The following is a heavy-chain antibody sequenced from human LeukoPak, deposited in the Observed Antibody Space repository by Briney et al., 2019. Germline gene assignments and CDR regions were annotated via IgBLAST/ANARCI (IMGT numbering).Heavy chain of an antibody. CDR3: ATPNAYYDSSGYYPHY. D-gene: IGHD3-22*01. Sequence: SETLSLTCTVSGGSISSYYWSWIRQPPGKGLEWIGSIYYSGSTYYNPSLKSRVTISVDTSKNQFSLKLSSVTAADTAVYYCATPNAYYDSSGYYPHYWGQGTLVTVSS. CDR2: IYYSGST. V-gene: IGHV4-59*05. CDR1: GGSISSYY. J-gene: IGHJ4*02.